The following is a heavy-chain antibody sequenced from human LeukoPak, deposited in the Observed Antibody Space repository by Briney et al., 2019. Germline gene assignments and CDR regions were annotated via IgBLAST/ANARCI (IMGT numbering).Heavy chain of an antibody. CDR1: GGSISSYY. V-gene: IGHV4-59*01. J-gene: IGHJ3*02. Sequence: SETLSLTCTVSGGSISSYYWSWIRQPPGKGLEWIGYIYYSGSTNYNPSPKSRVTISVDTSKNQFSLKLSSVTAADTAVYYCARSPGSGSFDIWGQGTMVTVSS. CDR2: IYYSGST. D-gene: IGHD3-10*01. CDR3: ARSPGSGSFDI.